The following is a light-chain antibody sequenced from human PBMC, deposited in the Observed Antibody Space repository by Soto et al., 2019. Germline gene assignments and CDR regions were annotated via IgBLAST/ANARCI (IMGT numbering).Light chain of an antibody. CDR2: DVS. V-gene: IGLV2-14*01. CDR3: SSFTTSGSLV. J-gene: IGLJ3*02. Sequence: QSALTQPASVSGSPGQSITISCTGTSSDVGGYNYVSWYQQHPGKVPKLIIYDVSDRPSGVSNRFSGSKSGNTASLTVSGLQAEDEADYYCSSFTTSGSLVFGGGTKVTVL. CDR1: SSDVGGYNY.